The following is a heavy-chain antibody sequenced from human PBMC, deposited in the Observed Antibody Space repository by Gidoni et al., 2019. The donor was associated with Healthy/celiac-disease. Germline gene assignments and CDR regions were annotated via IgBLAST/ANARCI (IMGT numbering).Heavy chain of an antibody. V-gene: IGHV2-5*02. J-gene: IGHJ5*02. CDR2: VYWDNSK. CDR3: AHVIVVVVAATKTRYNWFDP. Sequence: QITLKESGPTLVNPTQTLTLTCIFSGFSLSTSGLGVGWIRQPPGKALEWLALVYWDNSKRYSPPLKSRLTITKEASKNQVVLTMTNMDPVDTATYYCAHVIVVVVAATKTRYNWFDPWGQGTLVTVSS. CDR1: GFSLSTSGLG. D-gene: IGHD2-15*01.